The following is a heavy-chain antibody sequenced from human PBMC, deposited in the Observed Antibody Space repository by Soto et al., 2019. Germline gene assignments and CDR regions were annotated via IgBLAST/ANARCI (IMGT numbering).Heavy chain of an antibody. CDR2: ISSSSSYI. D-gene: IGHD3-10*01. V-gene: IGHV3-21*01. J-gene: IGHJ3*01. CDR3: ARARGPRGDVFDF. CDR1: GFTFSSYS. Sequence: EVQLVESGGGLVKPGGSLRLSCAASGFTFSSYSMNWVRQAPGKGLEWVSSISSSSSYIYYADSVKGRFTISRDNAKNSLYLQMNSLRAEDTAVYYCARARGPRGDVFDFWGQGTMVTVSS.